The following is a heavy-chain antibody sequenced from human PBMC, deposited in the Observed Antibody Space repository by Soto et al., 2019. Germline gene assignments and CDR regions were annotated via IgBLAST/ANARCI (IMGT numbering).Heavy chain of an antibody. Sequence: GGSLRLSCAASGFTFSSYAMSWARQAPGKGLEWVSAISGSGGSTYYADSVKGRFTISRDNSKNTLYLQMNSLRAEDTAVYYCAKGRRLAAAGTQYYFEDWGQGTRVTVSS. J-gene: IGHJ4*02. D-gene: IGHD6-13*01. CDR3: AKGRRLAAAGTQYYFED. V-gene: IGHV3-23*01. CDR2: ISGSGGST. CDR1: GFTFSSYA.